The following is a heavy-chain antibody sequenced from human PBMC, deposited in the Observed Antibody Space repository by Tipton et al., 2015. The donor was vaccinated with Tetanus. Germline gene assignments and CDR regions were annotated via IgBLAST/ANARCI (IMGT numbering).Heavy chain of an antibody. J-gene: IGHJ5*02. Sequence: LSLTCTVSGGSVSSGAYCWSWIRQHPGKGLESIGCISSRGSTYYNPSLTSRVSISVDTSKNQFSLKLTSVTAAETAIYYCARGGDNLTFQRPTGRWFDPWGHGTLVTVSS. CDR1: GGSVSSGAYC. CDR3: ARGGDNLTFQRPTGRWFDP. V-gene: IGHV4-31*03. D-gene: IGHD1-1*01. CDR2: ISSRGST.